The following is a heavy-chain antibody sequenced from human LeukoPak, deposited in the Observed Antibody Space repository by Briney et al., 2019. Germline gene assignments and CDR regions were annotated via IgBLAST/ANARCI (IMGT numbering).Heavy chain of an antibody. CDR3: ATVRTGYYSVQPDY. Sequence: GGSLRLSCTASGFTFSSYAMGWVRQAPGKGLVWLSAINADGGTTYYADPIRGRFTISRDNSKNTLFLQMNSLRADDSAVYYCATVRTGYYSVQPDYWGQGTLVTVSS. CDR1: GFTFSSYA. J-gene: IGHJ4*02. CDR2: INADGGTT. D-gene: IGHD3/OR15-3a*01. V-gene: IGHV3-23*01.